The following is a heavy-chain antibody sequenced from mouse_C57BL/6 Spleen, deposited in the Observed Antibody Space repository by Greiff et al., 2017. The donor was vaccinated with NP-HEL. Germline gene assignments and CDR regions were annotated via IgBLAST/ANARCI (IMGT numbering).Heavy chain of an antibody. Sequence: EVKLMESGPGLVKPSQSLSLTCSVTGYSITSGYYWNWIRQFPGNKLEWMGYISYDGSNNYNPSLKNRISITRDTSKNQFFLKLNSVTTEDTATYYCAREGDYDAVFAYWGQGTLVTVSA. CDR3: AREGDYDAVFAY. CDR2: ISYDGSN. D-gene: IGHD2-4*01. V-gene: IGHV3-6*01. CDR1: GYSITSGYY. J-gene: IGHJ3*01.